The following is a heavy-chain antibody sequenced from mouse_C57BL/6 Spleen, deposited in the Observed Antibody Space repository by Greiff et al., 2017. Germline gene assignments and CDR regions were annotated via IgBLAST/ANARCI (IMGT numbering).Heavy chain of an antibody. CDR2: IKPNNGGT. D-gene: IGHD2-10*02. CDR3: ARKGSSKEYFDD. Sequence: EVQLQQSGPELVKPGASVKIPCKASGYTFTDYNMDWVKQSHGKSLEWIGDIKPNNGGTIYNQKFKGKATLTVDKSSNTAYMELRSLTSEDTAVYYCARKGSSKEYFDDWGQGTTLTVSS. V-gene: IGHV1-18*01. CDR1: GYTFTDYN. J-gene: IGHJ2*01.